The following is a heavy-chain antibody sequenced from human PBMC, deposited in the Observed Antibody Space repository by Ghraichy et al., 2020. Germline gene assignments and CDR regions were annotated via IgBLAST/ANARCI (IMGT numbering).Heavy chain of an antibody. CDR3: ATGALTYCPNGACSWNDIDI. V-gene: IGHV3-15*01. CDR2: IRSKAAGETT. J-gene: IGHJ3*02. CDR1: GFTFNIAW. Sequence: GGSLRLSCAASGFTFNIAWMSWVRQAPGKGLECLGRIRSKAAGETTEFAAPVKGRFTISRDDSKNTVFLQMNSLKTEDTDVYYCATGALTYCPNGACSWNDIDIWGQGIMVTGSS. D-gene: IGHD2-8*01.